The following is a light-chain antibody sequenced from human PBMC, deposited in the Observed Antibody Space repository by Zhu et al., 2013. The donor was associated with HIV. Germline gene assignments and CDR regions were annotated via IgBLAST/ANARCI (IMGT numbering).Light chain of an antibody. CDR3: HQYGGSPYT. J-gene: IGKJ2*01. V-gene: IGKV3-20*01. CDR1: QTVFSTY. CDR2: ASS. Sequence: EIVLTQSPDTLSLSPGERATLSCRASQTVFSTYVAWYQHKRGQAPRLLIYASSTRATGVPDRISGSGSGTDFTLTITRLEPEDFAVYYCHQYGGSPYTFGQGTRLEI.